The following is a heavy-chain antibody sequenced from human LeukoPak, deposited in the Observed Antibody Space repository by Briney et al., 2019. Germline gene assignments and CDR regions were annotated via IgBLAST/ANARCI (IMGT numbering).Heavy chain of an antibody. D-gene: IGHD2-15*01. Sequence: PSETLSLTCAVSGGSISSSSYYWGWIRQPPGKGLEWIGSIYYSGSTYYNPSLKSRVTISVDTSKNQFSLKLSSVTAVDTAVYYCARQDIVVVVAATGSWFDPWGQGTLVTVSS. CDR1: GGSISSSSYY. CDR2: IYYSGST. J-gene: IGHJ5*02. CDR3: ARQDIVVVVAATGSWFDP. V-gene: IGHV4-39*01.